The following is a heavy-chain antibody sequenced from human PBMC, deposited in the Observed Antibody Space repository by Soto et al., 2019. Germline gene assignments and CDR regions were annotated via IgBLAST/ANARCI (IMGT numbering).Heavy chain of an antibody. D-gene: IGHD2-21*02. CDR3: IKGKVGTDPNWLDP. V-gene: IGHV3-66*01. CDR1: GFSVGSSY. CDR2: IYVDGTT. J-gene: IGHJ5*02. Sequence: EVQLVESGGGLVQPGGSLRLSCAASGFSVGSSYLYWVRQAPGRGLQWVSSIYVDGTTYYTDSVKGRFSISRDSSKNTLYLQMNSRGAEDTALYYSIKGKVGTDPNWLDPWGQGSLVTVSS.